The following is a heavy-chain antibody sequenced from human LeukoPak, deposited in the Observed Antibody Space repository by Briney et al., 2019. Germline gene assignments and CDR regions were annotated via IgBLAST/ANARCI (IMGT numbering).Heavy chain of an antibody. CDR3: TQASGWYKPSYGMDV. CDR1: GYTFTSYA. Sequence: GASVKVSCKASGYTFTSYAMNWVRQAPGQGLEWMGWINTNTGNPTYAQGFTGRFVFSLDTSVSTAYLQISSLKVEDTAVYYCTQASGWYKPSYGMDVWGQGTTVTVSS. J-gene: IGHJ6*02. CDR2: INTNTGNP. D-gene: IGHD6-19*01. V-gene: IGHV7-4-1*02.